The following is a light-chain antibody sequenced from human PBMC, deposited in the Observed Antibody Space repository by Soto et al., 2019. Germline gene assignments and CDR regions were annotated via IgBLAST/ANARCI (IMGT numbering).Light chain of an antibody. CDR2: AAS. J-gene: IGKJ2*01. CDR1: QGMTRTY. V-gene: IGKV3-20*01. CDR3: HQYDNAPQT. Sequence: EIVLMQSPGTLSLSPGERATLSCRASQGMTRTYIAWYQKKPGQAPRLLIYAASIRAPGIPDKFSGTGSGTDYSLTIDRLEPEDSAVYYCHQYDNAPQTFGQGTKVEIK.